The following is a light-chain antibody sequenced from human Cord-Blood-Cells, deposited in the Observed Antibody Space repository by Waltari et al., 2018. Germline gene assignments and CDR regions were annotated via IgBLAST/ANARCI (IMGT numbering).Light chain of an antibody. CDR1: SSDVGGYNY. J-gene: IGLJ3*02. Sequence: QSALTQHASVSGSPGQSITISCTGTSSDVGGYNYVPWYQQPPGKAPKLMIYDVSNRPSGVSNRFSGSKSGNTASLAISGLQAEDEADYYCSSYTSSSTPVFGGGTKLTVL. CDR3: SSYTSSSTPV. V-gene: IGLV2-14*03. CDR2: DVS.